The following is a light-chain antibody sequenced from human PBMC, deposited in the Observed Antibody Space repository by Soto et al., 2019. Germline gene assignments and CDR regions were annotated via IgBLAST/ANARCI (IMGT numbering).Light chain of an antibody. CDR3: QQYGSSPPYT. Sequence: IVMTQSPATLSVSAWERATLSCRASQSVSGNLAWYQQKPGQAPRLLIYGASSRATGIPDRFSGSGSGTDFTLTISRLEPEDFAVYYCQQYGSSPPYTFGQGTRLEIK. CDR1: QSVSGN. V-gene: IGKV3-20*01. CDR2: GAS. J-gene: IGKJ5*01.